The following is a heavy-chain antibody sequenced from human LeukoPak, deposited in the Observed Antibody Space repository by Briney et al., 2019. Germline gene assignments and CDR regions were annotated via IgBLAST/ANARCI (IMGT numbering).Heavy chain of an antibody. CDR2: IYHSGST. V-gene: IGHV4-61*10. CDR1: GDSISSGDYY. J-gene: IGHJ4*02. Sequence: SETLSLTCTVSGDSISSGDYYWSWIRQPAGKGLEWIGEIYHSGSTNYNPSLKSRVTMSVDKSKNQFSLKLSSVTAANTAVYYCCGAYYYGSGSYYFDYWGQGTLVTVSS. D-gene: IGHD3-10*01. CDR3: CGAYYYGSGSYYFDY.